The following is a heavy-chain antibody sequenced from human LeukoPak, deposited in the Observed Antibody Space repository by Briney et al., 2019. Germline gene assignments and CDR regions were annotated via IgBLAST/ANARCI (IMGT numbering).Heavy chain of an antibody. J-gene: IGHJ4*02. CDR3: ARGGWDAYCGGDCYSYYFDY. V-gene: IGHV3-21*01. CDR1: EFTFSSYS. Sequence: PGGSLRLSCAASEFTFSSYSMNWVRQAPGKGLEWVSSISSSGSYIYYADSVKGRFTISRDNAKNSLYLQMNSLRAEDTAVYYCARGGWDAYCGGDCYSYYFDYWGQGTLVTVSS. CDR2: ISSSGSYI. D-gene: IGHD2-21*02.